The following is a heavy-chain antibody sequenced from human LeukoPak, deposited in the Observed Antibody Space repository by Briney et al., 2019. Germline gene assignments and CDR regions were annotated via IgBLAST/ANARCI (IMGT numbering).Heavy chain of an antibody. CDR1: GFTFSSYG. V-gene: IGHV3-74*01. CDR3: ATGQGHGMDV. J-gene: IGHJ6*02. Sequence: PGGSLRLSCAASGFTFSSYGMNWVRQAPGKGLVWVSRINSDGSSTSYADSVKGRFTISRDNAKNTLYLQMNSLRAEDTAVYYCATGQGHGMDVWGQGTTVTVSS. D-gene: IGHD1-14*01. CDR2: INSDGSST.